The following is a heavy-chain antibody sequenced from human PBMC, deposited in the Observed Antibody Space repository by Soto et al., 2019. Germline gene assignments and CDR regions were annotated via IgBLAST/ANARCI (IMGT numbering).Heavy chain of an antibody. Sequence: QVQLVQSGAEVKKPGSSVKVSCKASGGTFSTYAITWVRQAPGQGLEWLGGIIPIFGTTDYARKFQRSVTITAAESTSTVLLELSSLTSEDTALYYCARVVGAYCFDYWRQGTRVTVSS. V-gene: IGHV1-69*01. CDR2: IIPIFGTT. CDR1: GGTFSTYA. D-gene: IGHD1-26*01. J-gene: IGHJ4*02. CDR3: ARVVGAYCFDY.